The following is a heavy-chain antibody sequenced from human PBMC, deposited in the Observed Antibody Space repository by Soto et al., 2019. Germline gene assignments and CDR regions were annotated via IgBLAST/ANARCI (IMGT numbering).Heavy chain of an antibody. V-gene: IGHV3-66*01. J-gene: IGHJ2*01. CDR3: ARRGPSVYSSGVRLWYFDL. Sequence: EVQLVEAGGGWVQPGGSLRLSCAASGFTVSSNYMSWVRQAPGKGLEWVSVIYSGGSTYYADSVKGRFTISRDNSKNPLYRQMNSLRAEDTAVYYCARRGPSVYSSGVRLWYFDLWGRGTLVTVSS. D-gene: IGHD6-19*01. CDR1: GFTVSSNY. CDR2: IYSGGST.